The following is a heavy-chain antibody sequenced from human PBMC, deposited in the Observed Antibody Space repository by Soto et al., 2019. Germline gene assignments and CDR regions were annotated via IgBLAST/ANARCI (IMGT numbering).Heavy chain of an antibody. CDR1: GFSLSTSGVG. CDR3: ANSDDYDFWSGYYTPSVFDY. J-gene: IGHJ4*02. Sequence: QITLKESGPTLVKPTQTLTLTFTFSGFSLSTSGVGVGWIRQPPGKALEWLALIYWNDDKRYSPSLKSRLTITTDTSKNQVVLTMTNMDPVDTAKYYCANSDDYDFWSGYYTPSVFDYWGQGTLVTVSS. CDR2: IYWNDDK. D-gene: IGHD3-3*01. V-gene: IGHV2-5*01.